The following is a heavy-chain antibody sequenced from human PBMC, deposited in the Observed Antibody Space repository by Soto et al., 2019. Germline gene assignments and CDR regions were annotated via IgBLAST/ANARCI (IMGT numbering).Heavy chain of an antibody. J-gene: IGHJ6*02. V-gene: IGHV4-34*01. D-gene: IGHD2-15*01. CDR2: INHSGST. Sequence: PSETLSLTCAVYGGSFSGYYWSWIRQPPGKGLEWIGEINHSGSTNYNPSLKSRVTISVDTSKNQFSLKLSSVTAADTAVYYCARGLGYCSGGSCYSRYYYYYGMDVWGQGTTVTVSS. CDR3: ARGLGYCSGGSCYSRYYYYYGMDV. CDR1: GGSFSGYY.